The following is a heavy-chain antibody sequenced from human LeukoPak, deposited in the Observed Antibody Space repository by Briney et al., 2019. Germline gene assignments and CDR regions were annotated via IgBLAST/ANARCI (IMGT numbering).Heavy chain of an antibody. D-gene: IGHD3-3*01. J-gene: IGHJ4*02. CDR3: AREKGEDYDFWSGYSRPYFPFDY. CDR2: INPSGGST. V-gene: IGHV1-46*01. Sequence: GASVKVSCKASGYTFTSYYMHWVRQAPGQGLEWMGIINPSGGSTSYAQKFQGRVTMTRDTSTSTVYMELSSLRSEDTAVYYCAREKGEDYDFWSGYSRPYFPFDYWGEGTLVTVSS. CDR1: GYTFTSYY.